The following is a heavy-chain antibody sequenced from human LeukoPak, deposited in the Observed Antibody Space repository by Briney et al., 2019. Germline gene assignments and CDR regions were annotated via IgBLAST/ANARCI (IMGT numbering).Heavy chain of an antibody. CDR2: INHSGST. CDR1: GGSISSSSYY. D-gene: IGHD6-13*01. CDR3: ASLIAAAGTW. J-gene: IGHJ4*02. V-gene: IGHV4-39*07. Sequence: SETLSLTCTVSGGSISSSSYYWSWIRQPPGKGLEWIGEINHSGSTNYNPSLKSRVTISVDTSKNQFSLKLSSVTAADTAVYYCASLIAAAGTWWGQGTLVTVSS.